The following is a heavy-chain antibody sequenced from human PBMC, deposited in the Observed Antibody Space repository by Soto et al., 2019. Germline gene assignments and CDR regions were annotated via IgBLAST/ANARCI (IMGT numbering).Heavy chain of an antibody. CDR1: GYTFTSYG. D-gene: IGHD3-3*01. CDR3: ARLIRGDIVVVPEYDFWSGYFYFDY. V-gene: IGHV1-18*01. CDR2: ISAYNGNT. Sequence: VASVKVSCKASGYTFTSYGISWVRQAPGQRLGWMGWISAYNGNTNYAQKLQGRVTMTTDTSTSTAYMELRSLRSDDTAVYYCARLIRGDIVVVPEYDFWSGYFYFDYWGQGTLVTVSS. J-gene: IGHJ4*02.